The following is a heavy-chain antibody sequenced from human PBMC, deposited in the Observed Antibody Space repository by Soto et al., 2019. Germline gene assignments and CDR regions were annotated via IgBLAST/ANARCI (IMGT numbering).Heavy chain of an antibody. V-gene: IGHV1-69*13. CDR3: ARGVVRTGVTAIPWWFDP. D-gene: IGHD2-21*02. CDR2: IIPIFGTA. Sequence: SLKVSGEASGGTFSSYAISGVRQAPGQGLEWMGGIIPIFGTANYGQKFQGRVTNTADESTSTAYMELSSLRSEDTAVYYCARGVVRTGVTAIPWWFDPWGQGTLVTVSS. J-gene: IGHJ5*02. CDR1: GGTFSSYA.